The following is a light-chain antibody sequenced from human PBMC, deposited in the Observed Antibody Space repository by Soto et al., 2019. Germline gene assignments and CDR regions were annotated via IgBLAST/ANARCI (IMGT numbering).Light chain of an antibody. J-gene: IGKJ1*01. CDR3: QQTNIFPWT. V-gene: IGKV1-39*01. Sequence: DIQMTQSPSSLSASIGDRVTITCRASQYINNHLNWYRQKPGKAPELLIYAASSLQSGVPSRFSGSGSGTDFTLTITSLQPEDFATYSCQQTNIFPWTFGQGTKVDI. CDR2: AAS. CDR1: QYINNH.